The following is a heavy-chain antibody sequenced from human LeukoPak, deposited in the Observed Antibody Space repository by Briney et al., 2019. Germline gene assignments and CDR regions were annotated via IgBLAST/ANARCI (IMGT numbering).Heavy chain of an antibody. V-gene: IGHV3-23*01. Sequence: GGSLRLSCVMSGFTFGNYAMNWVRQAPGKGLEWVSDISTSSDSTYHIESVRGRFTISRDNSKNTLYLQMNSLRVDDTAVYYCASGLYGGVFDNWGQGTLVTVSS. CDR2: ISTSSDST. D-gene: IGHD4/OR15-4a*01. CDR1: GFTFGNYA. CDR3: ASGLYGGVFDN. J-gene: IGHJ4*02.